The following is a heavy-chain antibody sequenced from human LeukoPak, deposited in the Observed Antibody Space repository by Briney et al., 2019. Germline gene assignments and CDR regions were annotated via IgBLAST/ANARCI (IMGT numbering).Heavy chain of an antibody. V-gene: IGHV4-34*01. CDR2: INHSGST. J-gene: IGHJ6*03. CDR3: ARGNYYYYYMDV. CDR1: GGSFSGYY. Sequence: SETLSLTCAVYGGSFSGYYWSWIRQPPGKGLEWIGEINHSGSTNYNPSLTSRVTISVDTSKNQFSLKLSSVTAADTAVYYCARGNYYYYYMDVWGKGTTVTVSS.